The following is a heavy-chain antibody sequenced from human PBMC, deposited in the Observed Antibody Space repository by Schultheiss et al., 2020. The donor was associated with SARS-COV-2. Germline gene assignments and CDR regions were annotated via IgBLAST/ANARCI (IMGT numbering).Heavy chain of an antibody. Sequence: SETLSLTCTVCGGSVSSGTYYWTWIRQPPGKGLEWIGYIYYSGSTYYNPSLKSRVTISVDTSKNQFSLKLSSVTAADTAVYYCARDRRSGGMAGFDYWGQGTLVTVSS. CDR2: IYYSGST. J-gene: IGHJ4*02. V-gene: IGHV4-61*01. CDR1: GGSVSSGTYY. CDR3: ARDRRSGGMAGFDY. D-gene: IGHD3-10*01.